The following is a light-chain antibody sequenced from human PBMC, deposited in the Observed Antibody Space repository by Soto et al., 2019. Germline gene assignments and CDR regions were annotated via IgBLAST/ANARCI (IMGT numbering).Light chain of an antibody. J-gene: IGLJ1*01. V-gene: IGLV2-14*03. CDR1: ISDVGGYNY. CDR3: SSYSTTSTLV. Sequence: QSALTQPASVSGSPGQSITISCTGAISDVGGYNYVSWYQHHPGKSPQLMIYDVSNRPSGVSNRFSGSKSGNTASLTISGLQAEDEADYYCSSYSTTSTLVFGTGTKVTV. CDR2: DVS.